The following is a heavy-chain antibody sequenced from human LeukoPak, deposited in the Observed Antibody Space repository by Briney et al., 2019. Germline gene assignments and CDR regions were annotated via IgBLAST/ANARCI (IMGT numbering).Heavy chain of an antibody. CDR2: IKEDGSEK. V-gene: IGHV3-7*01. CDR1: GFSFNSYW. CDR3: ARDRGEWELFDY. D-gene: IGHD1-26*01. J-gene: IGHJ4*02. Sequence: GALGLSFAASGFSFNSYWMSWFRRAPGKRLGWAANIKEDGSEKNYVDSVKGRFTISRDNAKNSLYLQMNSLRAEDTAVYYCARDRGEWELFDYWGQGTLVTVSS.